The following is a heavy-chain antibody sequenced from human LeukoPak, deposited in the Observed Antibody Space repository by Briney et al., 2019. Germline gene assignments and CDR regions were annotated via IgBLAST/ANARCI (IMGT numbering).Heavy chain of an antibody. J-gene: IGHJ3*02. CDR2: IYPVDSDT. Sequence: AEALKISCEGSRYSSTSYMICWVRDMPREGLGWVWIIYPVDSDTNYRQSLQGQVTISADTSISTAYLQRSSLRAADTAMYYSLRHVFAIIPLGAFDIWGQGTMVTVSS. CDR1: RYSSTSYM. D-gene: IGHD3-10*02. CDR3: LRHVFAIIPLGAFDI. V-gene: IGHV5-51*01.